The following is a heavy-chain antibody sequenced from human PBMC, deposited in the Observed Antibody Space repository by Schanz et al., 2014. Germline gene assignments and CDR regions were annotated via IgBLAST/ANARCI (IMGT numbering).Heavy chain of an antibody. CDR1: GVTFSSYA. V-gene: IGHV3-23*01. CDR2: LTGSGGGT. D-gene: IGHD3-10*01. J-gene: IGHJ6*02. Sequence: EVQLLESGGGLVQPGGSLRLSCVASGVTFSSYAMSWVRQAPGKGPEWVSSLTGSGGGTYYADSVRGRFTISRDNSMNTVYLQMNSLRSDDAAVYYCARAQGVIRLYYGVDVWGQGTTVTVSS. CDR3: ARAQGVIRLYYGVDV.